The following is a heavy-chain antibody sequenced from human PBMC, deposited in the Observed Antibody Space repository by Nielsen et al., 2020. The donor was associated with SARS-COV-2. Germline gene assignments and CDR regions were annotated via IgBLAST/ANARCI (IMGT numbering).Heavy chain of an antibody. J-gene: IGHJ4*02. Sequence: GGSLRLSCAASGFTFSSYGMHWVRQAPGKGLEWVAVIWYDGSNKYYADSVKGRFTISRDNAKNSLFLQMTSLRPDDTALYFCAKDPRPSIYGDYTFDYWGQGTLDTVSS. CDR2: IWYDGSNK. CDR1: GFTFSSYG. V-gene: IGHV3-33*03. D-gene: IGHD4-17*01. CDR3: AKDPRPSIYGDYTFDY.